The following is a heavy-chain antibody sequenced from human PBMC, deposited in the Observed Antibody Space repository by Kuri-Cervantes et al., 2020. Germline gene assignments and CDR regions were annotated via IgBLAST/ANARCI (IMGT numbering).Heavy chain of an antibody. D-gene: IGHD6-13*01. CDR3: ARDTWQQLSDYYYMDV. CDR2: IKQDGSEK. Sequence: ETLSLTCAVSDYSISSTYYWGWIRQPPGKGLEWVANIKQDGSEKYYVDSVKGRFTISRDNAKNSLYLQMNSLRAEDTAVYYCARDTWQQLSDYYYMDVWGKGTTVTVSS. CDR1: DYSISSTYY. J-gene: IGHJ6*03. V-gene: IGHV3-7*01.